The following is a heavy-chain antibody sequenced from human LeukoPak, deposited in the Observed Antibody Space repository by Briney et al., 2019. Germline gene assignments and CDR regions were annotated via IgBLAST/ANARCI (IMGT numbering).Heavy chain of an antibody. CDR3: ARCYISNYYDSSGNAFDI. J-gene: IGHJ3*02. CDR2: IYHSGTTYSGST. Sequence: PSETLSLTCNVSGASMSNYYWVWIRQPPGKGLEWIGSIYHSGTTYSGSTYYNPSLKSRVTISLDTSKNQFSLKVGSMTAADTAVYYCARCYISNYYDSSGNAFDIWGQGTMVTVSS. D-gene: IGHD3-22*01. V-gene: IGHV4-39*07. CDR1: GASMSNYY.